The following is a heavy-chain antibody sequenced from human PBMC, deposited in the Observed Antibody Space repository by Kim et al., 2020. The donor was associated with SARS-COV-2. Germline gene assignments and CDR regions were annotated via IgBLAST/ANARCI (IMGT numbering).Heavy chain of an antibody. V-gene: IGHV3-23*01. CDR2: EIT. J-gene: IGHJ4*02. CDR3: AKATPHFFDS. Sequence: EITSHADSGRDRFTISRDNSKNTVYLQMNSLRADDTAVYYCAKATPHFFDSWGQGTLVTVSS. D-gene: IGHD2-15*01.